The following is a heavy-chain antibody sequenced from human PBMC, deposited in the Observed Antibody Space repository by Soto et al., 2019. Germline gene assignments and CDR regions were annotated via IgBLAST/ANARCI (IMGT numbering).Heavy chain of an antibody. V-gene: IGHV3-21*01. D-gene: IGHD1-26*01. CDR3: ARAPSGSYRLYYYYYGMDV. Sequence: GGSLRLSCAASGFTFSSYSMNWVRQAPGKGLEWVSSISSSSYIFYADSVKGRFTISRDNAKNSLYLQMNSLRAEDTAVYYCARAPSGSYRLYYYYYGMDVWGQGTTVTVS. CDR1: GFTFSSYS. J-gene: IGHJ6*02. CDR2: ISSSSYI.